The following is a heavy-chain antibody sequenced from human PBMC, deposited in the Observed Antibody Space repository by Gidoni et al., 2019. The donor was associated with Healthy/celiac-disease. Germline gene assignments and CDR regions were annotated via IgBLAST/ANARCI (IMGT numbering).Heavy chain of an antibody. CDR1: GLPFDDYA. CDR3: AKLTCGRYSSSCLDGEFFDY. J-gene: IGHJ4*02. V-gene: IGHV3-9*01. D-gene: IGHD6-13*01. Sequence: EVQLVESGGGLVQPGRSLRLSCPASGLPFDDYAIHWVRQAPGKGLEWVSGISWNSGSIGYADSVKGRFTISRDNAKNSLYLQMNSLRAEDTALYYCAKLTCGRYSSSCLDGEFFDYWGQGTLVTVSS. CDR2: ISWNSGSI.